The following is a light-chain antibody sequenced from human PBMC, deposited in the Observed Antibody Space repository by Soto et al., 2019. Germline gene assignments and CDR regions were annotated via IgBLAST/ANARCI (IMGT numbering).Light chain of an antibody. J-gene: IGKJ4*01. Sequence: EIVMTQFPATLSVSPGERATLSCRASQSVRSNLAWYQQKPGQAPRLLIYGTSTRATGIPARFSGSGSGTEFTLTISSLQSEDFAVYFCQQYHDWPPVTFGRGTKVDIK. CDR3: QQYHDWPPVT. CDR2: GTS. V-gene: IGKV3-15*01. CDR1: QSVRSN.